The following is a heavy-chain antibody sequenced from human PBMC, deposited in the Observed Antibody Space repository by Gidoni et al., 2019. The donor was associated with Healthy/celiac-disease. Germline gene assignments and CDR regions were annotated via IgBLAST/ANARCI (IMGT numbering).Heavy chain of an antibody. V-gene: IGHV3-7*01. CDR3: ARDSYDFCSGYLDY. CDR1: GLALRSYW. J-gene: IGHJ4*02. CDR2: RMQDGSEK. D-gene: IGHD3-3*01. Sequence: VQLGESVRDLLQPGGSLSHSCSPAGLALRSYWMSWVREAPGKGLEWVANRMQDGSEKYYVDSVKGRFTIFRDNAKNSLYLQMNSLRAEDTAVYYCARDSYDFCSGYLDYWGQGTLVTVSS.